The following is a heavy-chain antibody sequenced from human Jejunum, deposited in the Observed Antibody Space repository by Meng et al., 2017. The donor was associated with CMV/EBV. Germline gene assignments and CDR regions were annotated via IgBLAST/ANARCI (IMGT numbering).Heavy chain of an antibody. CDR1: GYTFNKYD. CDR3: ARGLDLPY. Sequence: VSCKASGYTFNKYDISWVRQAPGQGLEWMGSMTPKSGNTVYAQKFQGRVTMTWDTSTTTAYMELSSLRSEDTAMYYCARGLDLPYWGQGTRGTVSS. V-gene: IGHV1-8*01. CDR2: MTPKSGNT. J-gene: IGHJ4*02.